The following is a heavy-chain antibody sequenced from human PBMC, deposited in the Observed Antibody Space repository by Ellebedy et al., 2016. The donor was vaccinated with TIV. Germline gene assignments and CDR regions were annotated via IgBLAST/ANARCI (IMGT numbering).Heavy chain of an antibody. CDR2: ISDSGTYR. CDR1: GFTLSNYW. V-gene: IGHV3-11*06. Sequence: PGGSLRLSCTASGFTLSNYWMNWIRQAPGKEMEWGSYISDSGTYRNYADSVKGRFSISRDNAKNSLYLQMNSLRAEDTAVYYCAREGYSGGYRYFFDYWGQGTLVTVSS. D-gene: IGHD1-26*01. CDR3: AREGYSGGYRYFFDY. J-gene: IGHJ4*02.